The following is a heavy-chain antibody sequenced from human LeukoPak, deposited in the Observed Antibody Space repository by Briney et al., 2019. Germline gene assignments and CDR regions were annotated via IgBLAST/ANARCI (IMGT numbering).Heavy chain of an antibody. J-gene: IGHJ4*02. D-gene: IGHD2-2*01. Sequence: PGGSLRLSCAASGFTFSSYSMNWVRQAPGKGLEWVSSISSSSSYIYYADSVKGRFTISRDNAKNSLYLQMNSLRAEDTAVYYCARVDPDCSSTSCYPPDYWGQGTLVTVSS. V-gene: IGHV3-21*01. CDR2: ISSSSSYI. CDR3: ARVDPDCSSTSCYPPDY. CDR1: GFTFSSYS.